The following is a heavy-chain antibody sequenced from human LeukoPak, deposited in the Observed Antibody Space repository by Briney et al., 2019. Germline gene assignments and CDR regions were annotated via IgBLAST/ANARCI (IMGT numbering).Heavy chain of an antibody. V-gene: IGHV3-30*03. J-gene: IGHJ4*02. CDR1: GFTFSNYW. CDR3: ARDVISRQMITLGLGF. D-gene: IGHD1-20*01. CDR2: ISYDGSKR. Sequence: GGSLRLSCAASGFTFSNYWMNWVRQAPGKGLEWVAVISYDGSKRYYADSVKGRFTISRDTSNKTAYLEMNSLRVDDTAVYYCARDVISRQMITLGLGFWGQGTLVTVSS.